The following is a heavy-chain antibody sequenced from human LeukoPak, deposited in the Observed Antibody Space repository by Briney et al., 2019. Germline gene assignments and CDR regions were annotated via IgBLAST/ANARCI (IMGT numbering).Heavy chain of an antibody. CDR3: ARQFHSYSGNEFDAFDI. CDR1: GASISSSDYY. Sequence: SETLSLTCSVSGASISSSDYYWGWIRQPPGKGLEWIGTIYHSGSTYYNTSLKSRVTISVDTSKNQFSLKFNSVTAADTAVYYCARQFHSYSGNEFDAFDIWGQGTMVTVSS. J-gene: IGHJ3*02. D-gene: IGHD1-26*01. CDR2: IYHSGST. V-gene: IGHV4-39*07.